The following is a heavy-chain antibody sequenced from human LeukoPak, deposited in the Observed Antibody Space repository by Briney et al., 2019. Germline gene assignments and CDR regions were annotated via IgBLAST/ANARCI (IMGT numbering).Heavy chain of an antibody. J-gene: IGHJ6*02. CDR1: GFTVSSNY. D-gene: IGHD6-13*01. Sequence: PGGSLRLSCAASGFTVSSNYMNWVRQAPGKGLEWVSVIYSGGTTYYADSVKGRFTISRDNSKNTLYLQMNSLRAEDTAVYYCARCIPAGGSRLYYYYGMDVWGQGTTVTVSS. V-gene: IGHV3-53*01. CDR3: ARCIPAGGSRLYYYYGMDV. CDR2: IYSGGTT.